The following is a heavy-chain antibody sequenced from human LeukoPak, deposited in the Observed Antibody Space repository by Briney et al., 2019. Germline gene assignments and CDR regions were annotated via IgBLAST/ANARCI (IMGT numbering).Heavy chain of an antibody. J-gene: IGHJ6*03. V-gene: IGHV4-38-2*02. CDR2: IYHSGST. CDR1: GFTFSSYS. CDR3: ARDPYIVRGVSYYYMDV. Sequence: GSLRLSCAASGFTFSSYSMNWVRQAPGKGLEWIGSIYHSGSTYYNPSLKSRVTISVDTSKNQFSLKLSSVTAADTAVYYCARDPYIVRGVSYYYMDVWGKGTTVTVSS. D-gene: IGHD3-10*01.